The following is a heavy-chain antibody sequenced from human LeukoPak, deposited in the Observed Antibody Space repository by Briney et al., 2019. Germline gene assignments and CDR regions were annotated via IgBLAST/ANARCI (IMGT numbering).Heavy chain of an antibody. Sequence: ASVKLSCKASGYTFRQYSISWVRQAPGKGLEWMGWVSPSHTTRVYAQEFQGRVTMTADTSTNTVSMELRSLRSDDTAVYFCARDYILPLETDNGDGFAIWGQGTVVTVSS. CDR1: GYTFRQYS. J-gene: IGHJ3*02. CDR2: VSPSHTTR. D-gene: IGHD3-3*02. CDR3: ARDYILPLETDNGDGFAI. V-gene: IGHV1-18*01.